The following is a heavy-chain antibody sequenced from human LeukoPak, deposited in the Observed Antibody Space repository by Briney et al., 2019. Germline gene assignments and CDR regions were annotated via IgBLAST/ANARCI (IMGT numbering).Heavy chain of an antibody. J-gene: IGHJ4*02. CDR1: GFTFSDYY. CDR3: ARATRGGYDGYFDY. Sequence: GGSLRLSCAASGFTFSDYYMTWIRQAPGKGLEWVSYISGSGTTSIYYADSVKGRFTISRDNAKNSLYLQMNSLRAEDTAVYYCARATRGGYDGYFDYWGQGTLVTVSS. D-gene: IGHD5-12*01. V-gene: IGHV3-11*04. CDR2: ISGSGTTSI.